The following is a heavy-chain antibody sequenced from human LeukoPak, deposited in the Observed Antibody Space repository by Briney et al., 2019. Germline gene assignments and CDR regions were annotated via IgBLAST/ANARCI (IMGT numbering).Heavy chain of an antibody. V-gene: IGHV3-30*02. Sequence: GGSLRLSCAASGFTFSSYGMHWVRQAPGKGPEWVTFIRYDGSNKYYADSVKGRFTISRDNSKNTLYLQMNSLRAEDTAVYYCAKEETRAFDIWGQGTMVTVSS. CDR2: IRYDGSNK. D-gene: IGHD4-23*01. CDR3: AKEETRAFDI. CDR1: GFTFSSYG. J-gene: IGHJ3*02.